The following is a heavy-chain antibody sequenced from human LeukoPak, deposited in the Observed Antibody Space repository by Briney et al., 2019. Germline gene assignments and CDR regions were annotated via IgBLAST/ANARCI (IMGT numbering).Heavy chain of an antibody. CDR3: AKDGDN. J-gene: IGHJ4*02. V-gene: IGHV3-30*18. Sequence: PVRSLRLSCAASGLTSSIYGMHWGCQAPGQGLECVSVLSYDGSNKYYADSVKGRFTISRDNSKNTLYLQMNSLRAEDTAVYYCAKDGDNWGQGTLVTVPS. CDR2: LSYDGSNK. CDR1: GLTSSIYG. D-gene: IGHD7-27*01.